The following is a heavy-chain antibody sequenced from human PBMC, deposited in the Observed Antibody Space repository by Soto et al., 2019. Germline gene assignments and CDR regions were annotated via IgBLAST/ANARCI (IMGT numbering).Heavy chain of an antibody. J-gene: IGHJ6*02. CDR3: AKPKTLGVVIKYYYGMDV. Sequence: PAGSLRLSCAASGFTFSSYAMNWGRQAPGKGLEWVSVISGSGDSTYYADSVKGRFTISRDNSRNTLYLQMNSLRDEDTAVYYCAKPKTLGVVIKYYYGMDVWGQGTTVTVSS. CDR1: GFTFSSYA. V-gene: IGHV3-23*01. D-gene: IGHD3-3*01. CDR2: ISGSGDST.